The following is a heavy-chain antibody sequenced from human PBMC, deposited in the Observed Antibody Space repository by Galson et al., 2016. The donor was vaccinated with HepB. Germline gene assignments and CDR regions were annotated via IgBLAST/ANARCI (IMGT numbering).Heavy chain of an antibody. Sequence: SETLSLTCTVSGDSISSNYCSWIRQPPGKGLEWIGYFYYSGSTNYNPSLKSRVTISVDTSKTQFSLDLRSVTAADTAVYYCARMLTYMYYFEYWGQGTLVTVSS. CDR1: GDSISSNY. V-gene: IGHV4-59*01. J-gene: IGHJ4*02. CDR3: ARMLTYMYYFEY. CDR2: FYYSGST. D-gene: IGHD1-1*01.